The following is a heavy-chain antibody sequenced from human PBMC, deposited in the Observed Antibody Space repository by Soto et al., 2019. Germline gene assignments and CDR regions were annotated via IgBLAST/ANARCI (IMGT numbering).Heavy chain of an antibody. D-gene: IGHD6-13*01. CDR1: GFTFSSYA. Sequence: LRLSCAASGFTFSSYAMSWVRQAPGKGLEWVSAISGSGGSTYYADSVKGRFTISRDNSKNTLYLQMNSLRAEDTAVYYCAKSDGYSSSWTTYYFDYWGQGTLVTVS. CDR3: AKSDGYSSSWTTYYFDY. J-gene: IGHJ4*02. V-gene: IGHV3-23*01. CDR2: ISGSGGST.